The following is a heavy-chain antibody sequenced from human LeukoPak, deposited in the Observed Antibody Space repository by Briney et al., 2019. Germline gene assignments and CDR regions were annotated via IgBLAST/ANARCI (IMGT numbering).Heavy chain of an antibody. D-gene: IGHD2-2*02. J-gene: IGHJ3*02. CDR3: ARAPIPRRAAFDI. Sequence: ASVKVSCKASGGTFSSYAISWVRQAPGQGLEWMGGIIPIFGTANYAQKFQGRVTITADKSTSTAYMELSSLRSEDTAVYYCARAPIPRRAAFDIWGQGTMVTVSS. CDR1: GGTFSSYA. CDR2: IIPIFGTA. V-gene: IGHV1-69*06.